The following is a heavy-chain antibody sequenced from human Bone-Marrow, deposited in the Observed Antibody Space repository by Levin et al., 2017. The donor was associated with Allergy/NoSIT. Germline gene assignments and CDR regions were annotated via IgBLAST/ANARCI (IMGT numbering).Heavy chain of an antibody. J-gene: IGHJ4*02. Sequence: PPGGSLRLSCAVSGFTVSDNDMSWVRQAPGRGLESVALIYSSGGTNYADSVKGRFTVSRDQSKNTVYLQMNSLRGEDTALYYCATRPVGKTGGWGQGTLVTVSS. V-gene: IGHV3-66*01. CDR3: ATRPVGKTGG. D-gene: IGHD1-26*01. CDR1: GFTVSDND. CDR2: IYSSGGT.